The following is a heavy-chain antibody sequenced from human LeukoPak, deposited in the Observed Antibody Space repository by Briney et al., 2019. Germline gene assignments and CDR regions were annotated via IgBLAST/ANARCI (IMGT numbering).Heavy chain of an antibody. CDR2: IYPGDSDT. D-gene: IGHD3-22*01. CDR1: GYSFTIYW. CDR3: ARRSSSGYYYDY. J-gene: IGHJ4*02. Sequence: GESLNISCKASGYSFTIYWIGWVRQLPGKGLEWMGIIYPGDSDTRYSPSFQGQVTISADKSISTAYLQWSSLKASDTAMYYCARRSSSGYYYDYWGQGTLVTVSS. V-gene: IGHV5-51*01.